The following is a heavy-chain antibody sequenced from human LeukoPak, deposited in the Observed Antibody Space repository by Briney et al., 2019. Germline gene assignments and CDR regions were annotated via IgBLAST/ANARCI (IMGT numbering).Heavy chain of an antibody. V-gene: IGHV1-18*01. J-gene: IGHJ5*02. CDR2: ISAYNGNT. D-gene: IGHD3-3*01. CDR3: ARDLLSRYDFWSGPTKTANWFDP. CDR1: GYTFTSYG. Sequence: ASVKVSCKASGYTFTSYGISWVGQAPGQGLEWMGWISAYNGNTNYAQKLQGRVTMTTDTSTSTAYMELRSLRSDDTAVYYCARDLLSRYDFWSGPTKTANWFDPWGQGTLVTVSS.